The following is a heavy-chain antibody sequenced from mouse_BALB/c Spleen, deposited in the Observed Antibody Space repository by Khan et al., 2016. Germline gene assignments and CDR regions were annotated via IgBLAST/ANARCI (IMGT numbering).Heavy chain of an antibody. CDR1: GFNIKDTY. V-gene: IGHV14-3*02. J-gene: IGHJ3*01. Sequence: VQLKQSGAELVKPGASVKLSCTASGFNIKDTYMHWVKQRPEQGLEWIGRIDPANGNTNYDPTFQGKATITADKSSNTAYLQLSSLTSEDTAVYYCARGAEWFADWGQGTLVTVSA. CDR3: ARGAEWFAD. CDR2: IDPANGNT.